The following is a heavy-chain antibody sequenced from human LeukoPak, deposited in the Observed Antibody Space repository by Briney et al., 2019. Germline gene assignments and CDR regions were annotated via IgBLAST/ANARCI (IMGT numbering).Heavy chain of an antibody. CDR2: VYYSGTT. J-gene: IGHJ6*03. V-gene: IGHV4-59*12. Sequence: SETLSLTCTVSGGSISSYYWSWIRQPPGKGLEWIGYVYYSGTTSYNPSLKSRVTISVDTSKNQFSLKLSSVTAADTAVYYCARDPLIAARGDYYYMDVWGKGTTVTVSS. CDR3: ARDPLIAARGDYYYMDV. CDR1: GGSISSYY. D-gene: IGHD6-6*01.